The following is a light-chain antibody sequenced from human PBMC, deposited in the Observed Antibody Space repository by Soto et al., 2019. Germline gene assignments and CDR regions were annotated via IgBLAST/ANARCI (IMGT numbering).Light chain of an antibody. CDR2: EVT. J-gene: IGLJ1*01. V-gene: IGLV2-8*01. CDR3: SSYAGSNNYV. Sequence: QSVLTQPPSASGSPGQSVTISCTGTSSDVGGYNYVSWYQQHPGKAPKLMISEVTKRPSGVPDRFSGSKSGNTASLTVSELHFEDEADYYCSSYAGSNNYVFGSGTKVTVL. CDR1: SSDVGGYNY.